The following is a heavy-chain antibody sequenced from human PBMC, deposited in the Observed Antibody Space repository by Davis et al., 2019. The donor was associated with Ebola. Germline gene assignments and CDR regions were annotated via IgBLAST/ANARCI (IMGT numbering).Heavy chain of an antibody. J-gene: IGHJ4*02. CDR3: ARGGLRRGGF. V-gene: IGHV3-11*04. CDR2: ISHTADTT. Sequence: LSLTCTVSGVSISRHYWSWIRQAPGKGLEWISYISHTADTTYYADSVKGRFTISRDNAKSSLFLQMNSLRDDDSAVYYCARGGLRRGGFWGQGILVTVSS. CDR1: GVSISRHY. D-gene: IGHD3-16*01.